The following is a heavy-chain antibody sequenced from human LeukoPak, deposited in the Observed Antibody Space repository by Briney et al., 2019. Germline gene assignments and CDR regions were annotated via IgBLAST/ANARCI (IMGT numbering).Heavy chain of an antibody. CDR2: IYYSGSF. CDR3: ARDVGSWGWFDP. CDR1: GGSVSSYY. V-gene: IGHV4-59*02. J-gene: IGHJ5*02. Sequence: SETLSLTCTVSGGSVSSYYWTWIRQPPGKGLEWIGYIYYSGSFNYNPNPSLKNRVTISLDASKNQFSLKLTSVTAAGTAVYYCARDVGSWGWFDPWGQGTLVTVTS. D-gene: IGHD6-13*01.